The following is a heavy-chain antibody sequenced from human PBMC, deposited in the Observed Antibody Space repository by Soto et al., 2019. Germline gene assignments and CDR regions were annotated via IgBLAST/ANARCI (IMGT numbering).Heavy chain of an antibody. CDR1: GYTLTELS. V-gene: IGHV1-24*01. D-gene: IGHD6-13*01. CDR2: FDPEDGET. J-gene: IGHJ3*02. CDR3: ATDNKGSSWYHAFDI. Sequence: ASVKVSCKVSGYTLTELSMHWVRQAPGKGLEWMGGFDPEDGETIYAQKFQGRVTMTEDTSTDTAYMELSSLRSEDTAVYYCATDNKGSSWYHAFDIWGQGTMVTVSS.